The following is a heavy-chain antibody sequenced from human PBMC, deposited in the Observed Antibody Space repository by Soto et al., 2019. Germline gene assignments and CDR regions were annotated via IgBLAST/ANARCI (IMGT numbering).Heavy chain of an antibody. V-gene: IGHV4-31*03. CDR1: GGSISSGSYY. D-gene: IGHD2-21*02. Sequence: PSETLSLTCTVSGGSISSGSYYWSWTRQHPGKGLEWIGYIYYSGSTYYNPPLKSRVTISVDTSKNQFSLKLSSVTAADTAVYYCARENCGGDCYADWYYYYGMDVWGQGTTVTVSS. J-gene: IGHJ6*02. CDR2: IYYSGST. CDR3: ARENCGGDCYADWYYYYGMDV.